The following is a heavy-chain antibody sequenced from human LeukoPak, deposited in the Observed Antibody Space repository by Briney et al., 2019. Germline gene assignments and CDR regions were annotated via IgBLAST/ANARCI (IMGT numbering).Heavy chain of an antibody. V-gene: IGHV3-23*01. CDR1: GFTFGTHA. Sequence: GGSLILSCAASGFTFGTHAMSWVRQPPGKGLEWVSSITCRGDVIHYAASVKGRFTVSKDNSNDTLYLQMNSRRADDTAVYFGVKLRGYCSDTSCYTAGYSGQGTLVTVSS. D-gene: IGHD2-2*02. CDR2: ITCRGDVI. J-gene: IGHJ4*02. CDR3: VKLRGYCSDTSCYTAGY.